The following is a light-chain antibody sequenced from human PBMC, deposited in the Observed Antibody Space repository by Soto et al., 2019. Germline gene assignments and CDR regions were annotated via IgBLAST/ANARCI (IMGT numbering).Light chain of an antibody. CDR2: DAF. Sequence: EIALTQSPATLSLSPGERATLSCRASQSVGTYLAWYQQKPGQSPRLLIYDAFNRATGIPARFSGSGSGTDFTLTVSSLEPEDFAVYYCQQRSAWPALTFGGGTKVEIK. J-gene: IGKJ4*01. CDR1: QSVGTY. CDR3: QQRSAWPALT. V-gene: IGKV3-11*01.